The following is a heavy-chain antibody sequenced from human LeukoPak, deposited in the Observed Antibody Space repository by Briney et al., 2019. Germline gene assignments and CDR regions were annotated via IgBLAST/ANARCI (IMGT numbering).Heavy chain of an antibody. V-gene: IGHV4-59*11. J-gene: IGHJ4*02. CDR3: ARGLYYGSGSYYYFDY. CDR2: IYYSGST. CDR1: GGSISRHY. D-gene: IGHD3-10*01. Sequence: PSETLSLTCTVSGGSISRHYGRSLRQPPGKGLEWIGYIYYSGSTNYNPSLKSRVTISVDTSKNHLALKLSSVLDADTAAYYCARGLYYGSGSYYYFDYWGQGTLVTVSS.